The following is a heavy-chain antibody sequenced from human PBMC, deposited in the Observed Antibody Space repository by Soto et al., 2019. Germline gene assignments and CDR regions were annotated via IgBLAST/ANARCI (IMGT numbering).Heavy chain of an antibody. J-gene: IGHJ6*02. CDR1: GGTFSSYA. CDR2: IIPIFGTA. V-gene: IGHV1-69*01. Sequence: QVQLVQSGAEVKKPGSSVKVSCKASGGTFSSYAISWVRQAPGQGLEWMGGIIPIFGTANYAQKFQGRVTITADESTSTAYMELSSLRSEDTAVYYCARDLYYYGSGSPFYYYYGMDVWGQGTRVTVSS. CDR3: ARDLYYYGSGSPFYYYYGMDV. D-gene: IGHD3-10*01.